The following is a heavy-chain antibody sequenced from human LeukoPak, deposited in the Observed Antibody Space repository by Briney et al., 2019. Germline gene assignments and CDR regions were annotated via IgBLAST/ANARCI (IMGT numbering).Heavy chain of an antibody. CDR1: GDSVSSNSAA. CDR3: ARGSAAAGPANWFDP. V-gene: IGHV6-1*01. D-gene: IGHD6-13*01. Sequence: SQTLSLTCAISGDSVSSNSAAWNWIRQSPSRGLEWLGRTYYRSKWYNDYAVSVKSRITINPDTSKNQFSLQLNSVTPEDTAVHYCARGSAAAGPANWFDPWGQGTLVTVSS. CDR2: TYYRSKWYN. J-gene: IGHJ5*02.